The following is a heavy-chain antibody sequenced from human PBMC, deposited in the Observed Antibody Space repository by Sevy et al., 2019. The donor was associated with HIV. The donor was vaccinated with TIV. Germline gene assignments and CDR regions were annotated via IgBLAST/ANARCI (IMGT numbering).Heavy chain of an antibody. V-gene: IGHV3-7*01. D-gene: IGHD2-15*01. CDR2: IKQDGSEK. Sequence: GGSLRLSCAASGFTFSSYWMSWVRQAPGKGLEWVANIKQDGSEKYYVDSVKGRFTISRDNSKNSLYLQMNSLRAEDTTVYYCAREGSPQDIVVVVAATCAFDIWGQGTMVTVSS. CDR3: AREGSPQDIVVVVAATCAFDI. CDR1: GFTFSSYW. J-gene: IGHJ3*02.